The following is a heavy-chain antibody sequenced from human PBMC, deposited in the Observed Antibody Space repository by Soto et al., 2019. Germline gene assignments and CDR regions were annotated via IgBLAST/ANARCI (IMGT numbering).Heavy chain of an antibody. D-gene: IGHD3-3*01. CDR2: ISYDGSNK. CDR1: GFTFSSYA. J-gene: IGHJ6*02. V-gene: IGHV3-30-3*01. CDR3: ARERPTIFGDYYYYGMDV. Sequence: QVQLVESGGGVVQPGRSLRLSCAASGFTFSSYAMHWVRQAPGKGLEWVAVISYDGSNKYYADSVKGRFTISRDNSKNTLYLQMNSLRAEDTAVYYCARERPTIFGDYYYYGMDVWGQGTTVTVSS.